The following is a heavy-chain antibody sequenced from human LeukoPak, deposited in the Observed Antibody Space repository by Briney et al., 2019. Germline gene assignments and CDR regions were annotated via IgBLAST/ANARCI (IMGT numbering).Heavy chain of an antibody. J-gene: IGHJ4*02. CDR3: TRDQMNY. CDR2: IFSNGDT. Sequence: GGSLRLSCTASEFTVSRNYMLWVRQAPGKGLEWVSLIFSNGDTHCADSVKGRFTISRDTSKNTVSLQMNSLRVEDTAMYYCTRDQMNYWGQGTLVTVSS. V-gene: IGHV3-53*01. D-gene: IGHD5-24*01. CDR1: EFTVSRNY.